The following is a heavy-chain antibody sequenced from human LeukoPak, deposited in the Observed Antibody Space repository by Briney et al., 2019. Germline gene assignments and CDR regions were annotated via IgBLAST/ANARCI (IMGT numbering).Heavy chain of an antibody. D-gene: IGHD2-15*01. J-gene: IGHJ4*02. CDR1: GGSFSGYY. CDR3: ARGRGYSYYFDY. V-gene: IGHV4-34*01. CDR2: INHSGST. Sequence: SEALSLTCAVYGGSFSGYYWSWIRQPPGKGLEWIGEINHSGSTNYNPSLKSRVTISVDTSKNQFSLKLSSVTAADTAVYYCARGRGYSYYFDYWGQGTLVTVSS.